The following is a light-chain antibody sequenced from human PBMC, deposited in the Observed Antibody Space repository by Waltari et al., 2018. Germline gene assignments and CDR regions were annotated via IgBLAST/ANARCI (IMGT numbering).Light chain of an antibody. V-gene: IGLV1-40*01. J-gene: IGLJ3*02. Sequence: QSLLTQPPSVSGAPGQRVNVSCIGSDHNIGISYDSHWYQHLPGSAPKLIIYGDHNRPSGVPDRFSGSRSGTVASLTITDLQAEDEADYFCQSFDNTLNASGVFGGGTKVTVL. CDR3: QSFDNTLNASGV. CDR1: DHNIGISYD. CDR2: GDH.